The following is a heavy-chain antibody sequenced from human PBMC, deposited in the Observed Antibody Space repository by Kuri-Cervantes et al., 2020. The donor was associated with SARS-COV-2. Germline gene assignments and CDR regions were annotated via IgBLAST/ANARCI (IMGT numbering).Heavy chain of an antibody. CDR3: ARPAETGTRFDY. CDR2: ISSSSSYI. D-gene: IGHD1-1*01. V-gene: IGHV3-21*01. J-gene: IGHJ4*02. Sequence: GGSLRLSCAASGFTFSSYSMNWVRQAPGKGLEWVSSISSSSSYIYYADSVKGRFTTSRDNAKNSLYLQMNSLRAEDTAVYYCARPAETGTRFDYWGQGTLVTVSS. CDR1: GFTFSSYS.